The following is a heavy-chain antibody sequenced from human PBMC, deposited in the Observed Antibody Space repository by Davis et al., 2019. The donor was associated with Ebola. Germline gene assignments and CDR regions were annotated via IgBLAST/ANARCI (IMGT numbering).Heavy chain of an antibody. J-gene: IGHJ4*02. D-gene: IGHD3-3*01. CDR1: GYTFINYG. Sequence: ASVKVSCKASGYTFINYGISWVRQAPGQGLEWMGWISGYNGNTNYAQKLLGRVTMTTDTSTSTAYMELRSLRSDDTAVYYCARTITILGYFDYWGQGTLVTVSS. CDR2: ISGYNGNT. V-gene: IGHV1-18*04. CDR3: ARTITILGYFDY.